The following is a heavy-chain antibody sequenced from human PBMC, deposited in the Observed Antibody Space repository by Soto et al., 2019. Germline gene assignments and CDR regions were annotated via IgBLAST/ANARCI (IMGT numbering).Heavy chain of an antibody. Sequence: NPSETLSLTCSVSGGSISSGGHPWSWIRKPPGKGLEWIGFIYHSGNTYYNPSLRSRVTRSVDRSKNQFSLKLNSVTAADTAVYYCARVHVGYYFDSWAQGTLVTVSS. CDR1: GGSISSGGHP. CDR3: ARVHVGYYFDS. CDR2: IYHSGNT. V-gene: IGHV4-30-2*01. J-gene: IGHJ4*02. D-gene: IGHD3-10*01.